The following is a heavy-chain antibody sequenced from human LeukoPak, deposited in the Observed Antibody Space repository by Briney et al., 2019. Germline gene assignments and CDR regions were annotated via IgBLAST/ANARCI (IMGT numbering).Heavy chain of an antibody. CDR1: GYTFTGYY. CDR3: ATGYSSGWWYFDY. D-gene: IGHD6-19*01. Sequence: ASVKVSCKASGYTFTGYYMHWVRQAPGQGLEWMGWINPNSGGTNYAQKFQGRVTMTRDTSISTAYMELSRLRSDDTAVYYCATGYSSGWWYFDYWGQGTLVTISS. J-gene: IGHJ4*02. CDR2: INPNSGGT. V-gene: IGHV1-2*02.